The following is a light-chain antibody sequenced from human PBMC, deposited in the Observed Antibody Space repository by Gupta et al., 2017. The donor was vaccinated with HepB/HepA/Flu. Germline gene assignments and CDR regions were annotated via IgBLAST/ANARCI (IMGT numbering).Light chain of an antibody. V-gene: IGLV1-47*01. Sequence: QFALPQPPSASGTPGQRVTISCSGSSSNIGSYYVYWYQQLPGTAPKLLIYRNNQRPSGVPDRFSGSKSGTSASLAISGRRSEDEADYYCAAWDDSLGGVLGGGTKLTVL. CDR2: RNN. J-gene: IGLJ3*02. CDR3: AAWDDSLGGV. CDR1: SSNIGSYY.